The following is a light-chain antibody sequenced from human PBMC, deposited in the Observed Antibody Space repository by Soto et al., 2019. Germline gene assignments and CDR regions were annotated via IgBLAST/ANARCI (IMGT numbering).Light chain of an antibody. Sequence: EIVLTQSPGTLSLSPGERATLSCRANQSVTSSYLAWYRQKPGQAPSLLIYGTSSRATGIPDRFSGSGSGTDFTLTISRLEPEDFAVYYCQQYGSSPPLTFGGGTKVEIK. CDR2: GTS. CDR1: QSVTSSY. J-gene: IGKJ4*01. V-gene: IGKV3-20*01. CDR3: QQYGSSPPLT.